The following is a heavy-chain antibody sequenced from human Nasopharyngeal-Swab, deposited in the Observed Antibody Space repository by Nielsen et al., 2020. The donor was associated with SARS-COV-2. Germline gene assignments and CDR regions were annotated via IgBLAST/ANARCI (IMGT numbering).Heavy chain of an antibody. D-gene: IGHD5-12*01. Sequence: GGSLRLSCEASGFTFSSYPMQWVRRAPGKGLEWVSVISYGGGDEHYADSVKGRFTISRDNSKNTLYLQMNSLRVEDTAIYYCAKDRDSGDDSEEYYHYYGMDVWGQGTTVTVSS. CDR3: AKDRDSGDDSEEYYHYYGMDV. V-gene: IGHV3-30*04. CDR2: ISYGGGDE. CDR1: GFTFSSYP. J-gene: IGHJ6*02.